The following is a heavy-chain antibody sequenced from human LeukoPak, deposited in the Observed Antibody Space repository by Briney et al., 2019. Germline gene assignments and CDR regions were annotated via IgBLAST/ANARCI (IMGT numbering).Heavy chain of an antibody. J-gene: IGHJ6*02. D-gene: IGHD6-19*01. CDR3: ARGYSSGWYGWNYYYYGMDA. V-gene: IGHV3-30-3*01. Sequence: PGGSLRLSCAASGFTFSSYAMHWVRQAPGKGLEWVAVISYDGSNKYYADSVKGRFTISRDNSKNTLYLQMNSLRAEDTAVYYCARGYSSGWYGWNYYYYGMDAWGQGTTVTVSS. CDR1: GFTFSSYA. CDR2: ISYDGSNK.